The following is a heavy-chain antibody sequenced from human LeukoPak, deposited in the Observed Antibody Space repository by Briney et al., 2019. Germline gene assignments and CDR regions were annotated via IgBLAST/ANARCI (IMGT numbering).Heavy chain of an antibody. Sequence: GGSLRLSCAASGFTFSRSWMTWVRQAPGKGLEWVASINEDGSEIHYVDSVKGRFTISRDNAKDSLYLRMNSLRAGDTAVYYCAKDPERWLQLRLGFSDWGQGTLVTVSS. J-gene: IGHJ4*02. CDR2: INEDGSEI. V-gene: IGHV3-7*03. CDR3: AKDPERWLQLRLGFSD. D-gene: IGHD5-24*01. CDR1: GFTFSRSW.